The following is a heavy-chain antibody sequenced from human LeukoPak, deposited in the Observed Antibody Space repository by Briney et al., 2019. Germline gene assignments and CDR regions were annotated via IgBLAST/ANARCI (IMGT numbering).Heavy chain of an antibody. J-gene: IGHJ4*02. CDR2: IYSSGST. D-gene: IGHD2-15*01. Sequence: SGGSLRLSCAASGFNVSNNYMTWVRKAPGKGLEWVSIIYSSGSTYYADSGKGRFTISRDNSKNTIDVQENSLRAEDTAVYYCARRGGGGRSFDYWGQGTLVTVSS. CDR1: GFNVSNNY. CDR3: ARRGGGGRSFDY. V-gene: IGHV3-53*01.